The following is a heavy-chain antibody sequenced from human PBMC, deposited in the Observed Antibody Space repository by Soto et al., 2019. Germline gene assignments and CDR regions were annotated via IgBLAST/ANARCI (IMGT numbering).Heavy chain of an antibody. CDR1: GFSLSTSGVG. CDR3: AHRPSRWFLFDY. D-gene: IGHD6-19*01. J-gene: IGHJ4*02. V-gene: IGHV2-5*01. Sequence: QITLKESGPTLVKPTQTLTLTCTFSGFSLSTSGVGVGWIRQSPGKALQRLALIHWNGDKRYNPSLKTRITITKDTPKNQVVLTLPITDPEDTATYYCAHRPSRWFLFDYGRQGTLVTVSS. CDR2: IHWNGDK.